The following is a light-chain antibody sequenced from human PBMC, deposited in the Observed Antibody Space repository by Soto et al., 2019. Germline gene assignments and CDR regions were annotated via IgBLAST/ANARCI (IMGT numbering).Light chain of an antibody. Sequence: QLVLTQPPSVSGAPGQRVTISCTGSSSNIGADYDVHWYQQLPGTAPKLLIYGNSNRPSGVPDRFYGSKSGTSASLAITGLQAEDEADYYCQSYDNNLSGVVFGGGTKLTVL. CDR2: GNS. CDR3: QSYDNNLSGVV. V-gene: IGLV1-40*01. J-gene: IGLJ3*02. CDR1: SSNIGADYD.